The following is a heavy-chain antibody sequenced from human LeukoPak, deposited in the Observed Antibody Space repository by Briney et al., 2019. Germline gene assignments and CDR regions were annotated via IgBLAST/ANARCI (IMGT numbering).Heavy chain of an antibody. V-gene: IGHV3-23*01. J-gene: IGHJ6*03. CDR3: AKDSGTGDYYYYYMDV. D-gene: IGHD1-26*01. CDR1: GFTLSSYA. Sequence: TGGSLRLSCAASGFTLSSYAMSWVRQAPGKGLECVSTISGSGSSTYYADSVKGRFTISRDNAKNSLYLQMNSLRAEDMALYYCAKDSGTGDYYYYYMDVWGKGTTVTVSS. CDR2: ISGSGSST.